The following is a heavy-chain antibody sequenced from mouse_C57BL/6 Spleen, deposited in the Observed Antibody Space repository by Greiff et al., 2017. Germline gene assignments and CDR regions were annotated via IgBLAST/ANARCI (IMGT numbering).Heavy chain of an antibody. V-gene: IGHV1-39*01. D-gene: IGHD1-1*01. CDR1: GYSFTDYN. CDR3: ASHGSSYCYFDV. Sequence: VQLQQSGPELVKPGASVKISCKASGYSFTDYNMTWVKQSNGTSLEWIGVITTNYGTTSYNQTIKGKATLTVDHSSSTAYMQLNSLPSADSAVYYCASHGSSYCYFDVLGPGSTVAVAS. J-gene: IGHJ1*01. CDR2: ITTNYGTT.